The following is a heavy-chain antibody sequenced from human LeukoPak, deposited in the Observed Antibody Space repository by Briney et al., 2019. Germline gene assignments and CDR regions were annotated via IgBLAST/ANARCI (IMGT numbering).Heavy chain of an antibody. CDR1: GFSISSGYY. J-gene: IGHJ3*02. CDR3: ARGPYSYDSSGAFDI. Sequence: SETLSLTCTVSGFSISSGYYWGWIRQPPGKGLEWIGRISSSGSTNYNPSLKSRVTISVDTSKNQFSLKLSSVTAADTAVYFCARGPYSYDSSGAFDIWGQGAMVTVSS. CDR2: ISSSGST. V-gene: IGHV4-38-2*02. D-gene: IGHD3-22*01.